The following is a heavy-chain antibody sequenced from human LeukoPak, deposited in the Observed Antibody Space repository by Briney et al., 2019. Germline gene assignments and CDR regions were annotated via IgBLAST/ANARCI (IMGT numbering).Heavy chain of an antibody. D-gene: IGHD2/OR15-2a*01. CDR2: ISPTGSTT. CDR3: ARAARADCTSPTCHSWLAP. V-gene: IGHV3-74*01. J-gene: IGHJ5*02. CDR1: GFSFSGHW. Sequence: GGSLRLSCTASGFSFSGHWMHWARQLPGKGLVWVSRISPTGSTTSYADSVKGRFTVSRDNAKNTLYLQVNNLRAEDTAVYYCARAARADCTSPTCHSWLAPWGQGTQVTVSS.